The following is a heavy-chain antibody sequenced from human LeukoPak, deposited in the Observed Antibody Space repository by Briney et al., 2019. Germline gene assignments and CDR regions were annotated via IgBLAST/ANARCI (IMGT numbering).Heavy chain of an antibody. D-gene: IGHD3-22*01. V-gene: IGHV3-23*01. J-gene: IGHJ4*02. CDR3: AKRYWFDSSGYLGSIDQ. CDR1: GFTFDNYA. CDR2: ISGSGDVT. Sequence: GGSLRLSCAASGFTFDNYAMSWVRQAPGRGLEWVSAISGSGDVTYYADSVKGRFTISRDNSKNTLYLQLNSLRAEDTALYYCAKRYWFDSSGYLGSIDQWGQGTLVTVSS.